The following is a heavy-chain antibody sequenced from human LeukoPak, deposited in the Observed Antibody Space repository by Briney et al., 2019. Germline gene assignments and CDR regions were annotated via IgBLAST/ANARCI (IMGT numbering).Heavy chain of an antibody. J-gene: IGHJ4*02. Sequence: SETLSLTCTVSGGSVSSGSYYWSWIRQPPGKGLEWIGNIYYSGSTNYNPSLKSRVTISVDTSKNQFSLKLSSVTAADTAVYYCAKDGGSRLFDYWGQGALVTVSS. CDR3: AKDGGSRLFDY. CDR2: IYYSGST. D-gene: IGHD1-26*01. CDR1: GGSVSSGSYY. V-gene: IGHV4-61*01.